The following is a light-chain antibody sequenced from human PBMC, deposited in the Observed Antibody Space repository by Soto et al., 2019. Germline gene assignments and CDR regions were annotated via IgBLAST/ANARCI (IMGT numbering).Light chain of an antibody. CDR1: QSISSW. CDR2: DAS. Sequence: IQRTHSPATLSATVLYRVTITCRASQSISSWLAWYQQKPGKAPKLLIYDASSLESGVPSRFGGSGSGTEFTLTISSLQPDDFVTYYCQQYNSYSTFGQGTKVDIK. J-gene: IGKJ1*01. CDR3: QQYNSYST. V-gene: IGKV1-5*01.